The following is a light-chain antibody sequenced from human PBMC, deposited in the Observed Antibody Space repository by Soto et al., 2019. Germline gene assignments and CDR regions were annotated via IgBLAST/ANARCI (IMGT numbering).Light chain of an antibody. V-gene: IGKV1-5*03. Sequence: DIQMTQSPPPLPHFLGAGVPSTARASQTFVSWLAWYQQKPGKAPKLLIYKASSLETGVPSRFSGSGSGTEFTLTISSLQPDDFATYYCQQYNSYSTTFGGGTKVEIK. CDR3: QQYNSYSTT. CDR2: KAS. J-gene: IGKJ4*01. CDR1: QTFVSW.